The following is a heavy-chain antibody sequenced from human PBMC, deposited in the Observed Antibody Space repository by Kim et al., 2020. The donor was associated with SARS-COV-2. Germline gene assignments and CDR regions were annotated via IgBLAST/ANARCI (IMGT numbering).Heavy chain of an antibody. CDR1: GGSFSGYY. CDR3: ARGQQLGTDYYGMDV. Sequence: SETLSLTCAVYGGSFSGYYWSWIRQPPGKGLEWIGEINHSGSTNYNPSLKSRVTISVDTSKNQFSLKLSSVTAADTAVYYCARGQQLGTDYYGMDVWGQGTTVTVSS. J-gene: IGHJ6*02. D-gene: IGHD6-13*01. V-gene: IGHV4-34*01. CDR2: INHSGST.